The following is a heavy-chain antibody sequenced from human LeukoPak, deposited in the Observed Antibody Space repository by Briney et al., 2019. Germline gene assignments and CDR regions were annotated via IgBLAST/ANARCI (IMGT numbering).Heavy chain of an antibody. CDR1: GFTFSSHW. J-gene: IGHJ5*02. V-gene: IGHV3-74*01. D-gene: IGHD3-22*01. CDR2: INSDGSST. Sequence: GGSLKLSCAASGFTFSSHWMHWVRQAPGKGLVWVSRINSDGSSTSYADSVKGRFTISRDNAKNTLYLQMNSLRAEDTAVYYCARSSITMIVVASFDPWGQGTLVTVSS. CDR3: ARSSITMIVVASFDP.